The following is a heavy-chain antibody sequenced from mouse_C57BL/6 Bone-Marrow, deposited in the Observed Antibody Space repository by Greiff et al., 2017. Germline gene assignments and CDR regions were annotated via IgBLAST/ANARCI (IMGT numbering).Heavy chain of an antibody. CDR1: GYTFTSYW. V-gene: IGHV1-59*01. Sequence: QVQLQQPGAELVRPGTSVKLSCKASGYTFTSYWMHWVKQRPGQGLEWIGVIDPSDSYTNYNQKFKGKATLTVDTSSSTAYMQLSSLTSEDSAVYYCARGQLRLRPYYFDDWGKGTTLTVSS. CDR2: IDPSDSYT. D-gene: IGHD3-2*02. J-gene: IGHJ2*01. CDR3: ARGQLRLRPYYFDD.